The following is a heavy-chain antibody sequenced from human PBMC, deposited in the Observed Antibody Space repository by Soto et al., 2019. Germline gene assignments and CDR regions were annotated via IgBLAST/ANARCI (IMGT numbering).Heavy chain of an antibody. CDR1: GFTFSSYG. Sequence: GGSLRLSCAASGFTFSSYGMHWVRQAPGKGLEWVAVISYDGSNKYYAGSVKGRFTISRDNSKNTLYLQMNSLRAEDTAVYYCAKDRYSNQPSPGYGMDVWGQGTTVTVSS. CDR2: ISYDGSNK. D-gene: IGHD4-4*01. V-gene: IGHV3-30*18. CDR3: AKDRYSNQPSPGYGMDV. J-gene: IGHJ6*02.